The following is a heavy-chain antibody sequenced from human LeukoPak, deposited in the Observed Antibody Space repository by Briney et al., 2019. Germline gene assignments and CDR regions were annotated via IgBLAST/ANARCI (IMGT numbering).Heavy chain of an antibody. CDR1: XFSFTNTW. Sequence: VKPGGSLRLSCEASXFSFTNTWMSWVRQAPGKGLEWVGRVKSKADDGTTDYAAPVQGRFTISRDDSKNTLSLQMNSLKTEDTAVYYCATEGGSGSYYGDDAFDMWGQGTMVTVSS. CDR2: VKSKADDGTT. CDR3: ATEGGSGSYYGDDAFDM. V-gene: IGHV3-15*01. D-gene: IGHD3-10*01. J-gene: IGHJ3*02.